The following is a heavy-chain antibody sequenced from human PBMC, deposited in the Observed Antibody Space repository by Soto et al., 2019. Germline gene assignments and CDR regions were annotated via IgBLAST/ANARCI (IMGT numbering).Heavy chain of an antibody. V-gene: IGHV4-34*01. Sequence: PSETLSLTCAVYGGSFSGYYWSWIRQPPGKGLEWIGEINHSGSTNYNPSLKSRVTISVDTSKNQFSLKLSSVTAADTAVYYCARGSDLYDFWSGYRLPYFDYWGQGTLVTVSS. J-gene: IGHJ4*02. D-gene: IGHD3-3*01. CDR3: ARGSDLYDFWSGYRLPYFDY. CDR2: INHSGST. CDR1: GGSFSGYY.